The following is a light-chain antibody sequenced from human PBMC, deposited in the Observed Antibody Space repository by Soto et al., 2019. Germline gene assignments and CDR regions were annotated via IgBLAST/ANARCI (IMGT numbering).Light chain of an antibody. Sequence: QSVLTQPASVSGSPGQSITISCTGTAXDVGGYNYVSWYQQHPGKAPKLMIHAVSNRPSGISSRFSGSKSGNTASLTISGLQSEDEADYFCCSYTSSSTLVFGGGTKVTVL. CDR1: AXDVGGYNY. V-gene: IGLV2-14*01. CDR2: AVS. J-gene: IGLJ2*01. CDR3: CSYTSSSTLV.